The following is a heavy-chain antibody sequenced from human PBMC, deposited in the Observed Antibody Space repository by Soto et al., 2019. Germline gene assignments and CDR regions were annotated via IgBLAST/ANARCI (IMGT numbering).Heavy chain of an antibody. D-gene: IGHD6-13*01. V-gene: IGHV4-59*01. CDR1: GGSISSYY. J-gene: IGHJ6*02. Sequence: SETLSLTCTVSGGSISSYYWSWIRQPPGKGLEWIGYIYYSGSTNYNPSLKSRVTISVDTSKNQFSLKLSSVTAADTAVYYCARELAAGYYGMYVWVQGTTVTVSS. CDR2: IYYSGST. CDR3: ARELAAGYYGMYV.